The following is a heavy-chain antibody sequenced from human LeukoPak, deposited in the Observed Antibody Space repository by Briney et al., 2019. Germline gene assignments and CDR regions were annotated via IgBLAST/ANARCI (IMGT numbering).Heavy chain of an antibody. D-gene: IGHD1-26*01. CDR1: GFTFSSYA. CDR3: ARDDQAAIVGATYFDY. J-gene: IGHJ4*02. V-gene: IGHV3-30-3*01. CDR2: ISYDGSNK. Sequence: GGSLRLSCAASGFTFSSYAMHWVRQAPGKGLEWVAVISYDGSNKYYADSVKGRFTISRDNSKNTLYLQMNSLRAEDTAVYYCARDDQAAIVGATYFDYWGQGTLVTVSS.